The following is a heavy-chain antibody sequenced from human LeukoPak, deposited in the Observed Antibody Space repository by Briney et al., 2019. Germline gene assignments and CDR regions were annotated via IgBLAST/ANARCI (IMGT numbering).Heavy chain of an antibody. J-gene: IGHJ4*02. Sequence: GGSLRLSCAASGFTFSSYGMHWIRQAPGKGLEWVGRIRRKTDGGTTDYPAPVKGRFTISRDDSRNTLYLQMNSLQSADTAVYYCTTERASSNFFLGYWGQGTLVTVSS. CDR2: IRRKTDGGTT. CDR1: GFTFSSYG. V-gene: IGHV3-15*01. D-gene: IGHD4-11*01. CDR3: TTERASSNFFLGY.